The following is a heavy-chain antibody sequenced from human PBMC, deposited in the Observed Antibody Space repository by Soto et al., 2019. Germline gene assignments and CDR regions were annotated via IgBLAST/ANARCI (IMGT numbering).Heavy chain of an antibody. Sequence: ASVKVSCKASGYTFTENQIHWLRRAPGQRLEWMGRIDPKSGDTTFAQTYQGRVTMNRDTYISTDYMELTRLRSDDTAVYYCAIACQLLYTGALLFCAQGTMVTVS. D-gene: IGHD2-2*02. J-gene: IGHJ3*01. CDR3: AIACQLLYTGALLF. CDR2: IDPKSGDT. V-gene: IGHV1-2*02. CDR1: GYTFTENQ.